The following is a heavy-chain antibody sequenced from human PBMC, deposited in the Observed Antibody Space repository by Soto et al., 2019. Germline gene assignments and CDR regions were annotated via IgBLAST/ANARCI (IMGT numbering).Heavy chain of an antibody. CDR3: ARGQWLSPRFDY. CDR2: ISGSGGST. J-gene: IGHJ4*02. V-gene: IGHV3-23*01. D-gene: IGHD6-19*01. CDR1: GFTFSSYA. Sequence: GGSLRLSCAASGFTFSSYAMSWVRQAPGKGLEWVSAISGSGGSTYYANSVKGRFTISRDNSKNTLYLQMGSLRAEDMAVYYCARGQWLSPRFDYWGQGTLVTVSS.